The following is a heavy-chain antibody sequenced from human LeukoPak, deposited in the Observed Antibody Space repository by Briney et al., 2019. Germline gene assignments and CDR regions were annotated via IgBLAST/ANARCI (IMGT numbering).Heavy chain of an antibody. CDR2: IKSKAHGEAT. Sequence: PGGSLRLSCTASGLTLRDAYLRWVRQAPGKGLEWVGHIKSKAHGEATHIAAPVKGRFSISRDDSKNTVYLHMNGLRTEDTAMHFCTPGHYSNLWGQGTLVTVSS. J-gene: IGHJ5*02. D-gene: IGHD6-13*01. CDR3: TPGHYSNL. V-gene: IGHV3-15*01. CDR1: GLTLRDAY.